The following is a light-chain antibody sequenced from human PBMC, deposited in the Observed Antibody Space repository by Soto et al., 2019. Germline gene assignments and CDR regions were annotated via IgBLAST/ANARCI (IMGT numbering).Light chain of an antibody. J-gene: IGLJ3*02. CDR2: EVS. CDR3: SSHTSSTTWV. CDR1: SSDVGGYNY. Sequence: QSVLTQPPSASGSPGQSVTISCTGTSSDVGGYNYVSWYQQHPGKAPKLMIYEVSKRPSGVSNRFSGSKSGNTASLTISGLQAEDEADYYCSSHTSSTTWVFGGGTKLTVL. V-gene: IGLV2-14*01.